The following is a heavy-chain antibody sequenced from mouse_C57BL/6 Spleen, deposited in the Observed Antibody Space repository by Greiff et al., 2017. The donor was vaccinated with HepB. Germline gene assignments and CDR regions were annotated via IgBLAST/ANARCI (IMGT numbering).Heavy chain of an antibody. CDR2: IYPGDGDT. CDR1: GYAFSSSW. J-gene: IGHJ2*01. CDR3: ARNTTVGDFDY. D-gene: IGHD1-1*01. V-gene: IGHV1-82*01. Sequence: QVQLQQPGPELVKPGASVKISCKASGYAFSSSWMNWVKQRPGKGLEWIGRIYPGDGDTNYNGKFKGKATLTADKSSSTAYMQLSSLTSEDSAVYFCARNTTVGDFDYWGQGTTLTVSS.